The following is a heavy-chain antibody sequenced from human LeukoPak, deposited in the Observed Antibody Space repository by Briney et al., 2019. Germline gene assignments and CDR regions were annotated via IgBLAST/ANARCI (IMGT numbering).Heavy chain of an antibody. CDR1: GFIVSGNY. J-gene: IGHJ4*02. CDR3: AKGRSITMVRGAFDY. V-gene: IGHV3-23*01. Sequence: GGSLRLSCAASGFIVSGNYISWVRQAPGKGLEWVSTVSGSGDNTYYADSVKGRFTISRDNSKNTLYLQMNSLRAEDTAVYYCAKGRSITMVRGAFDYWGQGTLVTVSS. CDR2: VSGSGDNT. D-gene: IGHD3-10*01.